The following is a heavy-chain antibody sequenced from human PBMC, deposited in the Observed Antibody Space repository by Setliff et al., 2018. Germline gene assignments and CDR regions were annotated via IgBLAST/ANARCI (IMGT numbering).Heavy chain of an antibody. CDR2: VGYNGNT. Sequence: KTSETLSLTCTVSGGSINNYHWNWIRQPPGKGLEWIGYVGYNGNTHYNPSLNSRVTMSVDTSKNQFSLKLTSVSAADTAVYYCARWGEDSGRPDWRAFDIWGQGTVVTVSS. V-gene: IGHV4-59*01. D-gene: IGHD1-26*01. J-gene: IGHJ3*02. CDR1: GGSINNYH. CDR3: ARWGEDSGRPDWRAFDI.